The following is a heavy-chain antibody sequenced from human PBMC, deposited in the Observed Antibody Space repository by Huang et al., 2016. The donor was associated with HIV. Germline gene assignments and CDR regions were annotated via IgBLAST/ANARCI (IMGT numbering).Heavy chain of an antibody. CDR3: LKDQVGP. D-gene: IGHD3-10*01. CDR2: MAYDGTTK. V-gene: IGHV3-30*02. Sequence: QVQLVESGGGVVQPGGSLSLSCATSGFPFSDYGLHWVRQTPGKGLGWVAFMAYDGTTKVYADSVEGRVTVSRDNSKSTLYLQMNSLRLEDTSIYYCLKDQVGPWGQGTLVTVSS. J-gene: IGHJ5*02. CDR1: GFPFSDYG.